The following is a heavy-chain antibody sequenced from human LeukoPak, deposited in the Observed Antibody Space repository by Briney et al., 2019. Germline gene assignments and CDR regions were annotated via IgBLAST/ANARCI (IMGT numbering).Heavy chain of an antibody. CDR2: TYI. J-gene: IGHJ4*02. D-gene: IGHD5-18*01. V-gene: IGHV3-69-1*01. CDR1: GFAFSDDS. CDR3: AREYTAMAYDY. Sequence: GGSLGLSCVASGFAFSDDSMNWVRQPPGKGLEWVSSTYIYYADSVKGRFTISRDNARNSLFLQMNNLRVDDSAVYYCAREYTAMAYDYWGQGNLVTVSS.